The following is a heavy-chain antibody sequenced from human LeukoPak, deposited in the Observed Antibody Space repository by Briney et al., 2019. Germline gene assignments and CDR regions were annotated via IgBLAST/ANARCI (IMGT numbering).Heavy chain of an antibody. Sequence: PSETLSLTCTVSGGSISSYYWSWIRQPPGKGLEWIGRIYTSGSTNYNPSLKSRVTMSVDTSKNQFSLKLNSVTAADTAVYYCARDTYYYDSSGYYNGRYFDYWGQGTLATVSS. V-gene: IGHV4-4*07. D-gene: IGHD3-22*01. CDR2: IYTSGST. J-gene: IGHJ4*02. CDR1: GGSISSYY. CDR3: ARDTYYYDSSGYYNGRYFDY.